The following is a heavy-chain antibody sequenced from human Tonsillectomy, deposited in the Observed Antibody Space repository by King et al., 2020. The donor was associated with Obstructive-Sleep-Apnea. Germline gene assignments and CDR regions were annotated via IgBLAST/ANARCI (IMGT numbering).Heavy chain of an antibody. CDR1: GGSISSFY. J-gene: IGHJ4*02. CDR2: IYTSGST. V-gene: IGHV4-4*07. D-gene: IGHD3-10*01. CDR3: ARELTYNSGRKRFIDY. Sequence: QLQESGPGLVKPSETLSLTCTVSGGSISSFYWSWIRQPAGKGLEWIGRIYTSGSTNYNPSLKSRVTISIDMSKNQFSLNLSSVTAADTAVYYCARELTYNSGRKRFIDYWGQGTLVTVSS.